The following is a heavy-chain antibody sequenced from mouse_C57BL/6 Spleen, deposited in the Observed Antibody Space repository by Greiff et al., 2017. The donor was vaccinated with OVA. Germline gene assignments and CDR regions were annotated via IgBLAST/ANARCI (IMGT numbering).Heavy chain of an antibody. CDR1: GFNITNTD. D-gene: IGHD2-4*01. Sequence: VQLQQSVAELVRPGASVKLSCTASGFNITNTDMHWVKQRPEQGLEWIGRFDPANGNTKYAPKFPGKATITTDTSSNTDCLQLSRLTSEYTAIYYRASMDYDDGFAYWGQGTLVTVSA. CDR3: ASMDYDDGFAY. CDR2: FDPANGNT. V-gene: IGHV14-3*01. J-gene: IGHJ3*01.